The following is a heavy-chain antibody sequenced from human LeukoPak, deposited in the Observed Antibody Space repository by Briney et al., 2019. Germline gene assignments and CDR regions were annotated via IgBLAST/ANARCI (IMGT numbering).Heavy chain of an antibody. V-gene: IGHV3-74*01. D-gene: IGHD2/OR15-2a*01. CDR1: GFTFSSYW. CDR2: INTDGSST. CDR3: AKDSGRGVPTSYYFDY. Sequence: PGGSLRLSCTASGFTFSSYWMHWVRQAPGKGLVWVSRINTDGSSTSYADSVKGRFTISRDNAKNTLYLQMNSLRAEDTAVYYCAKDSGRGVPTSYYFDYWGQGTLVTVSS. J-gene: IGHJ4*02.